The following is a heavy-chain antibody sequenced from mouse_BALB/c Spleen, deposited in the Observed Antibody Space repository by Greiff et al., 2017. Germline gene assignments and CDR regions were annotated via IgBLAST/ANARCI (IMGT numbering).Heavy chain of an antibody. CDR1: GFTFSSYT. V-gene: IGHV5-6-4*01. Sequence: DVMLVESGGGLVKPGGSLKLSCAASGFTFSSYTMSWVRQTPEKRLEWVATISSGGSYTYYPDSVKGRFTISRDNAKNTLYLQMSSLKSEDTAMYYCTREVYDGYPGAMDYWGQGTSVTVSS. CDR3: TREVYDGYPGAMDY. J-gene: IGHJ4*01. D-gene: IGHD2-3*01. CDR2: ISSGGSYT.